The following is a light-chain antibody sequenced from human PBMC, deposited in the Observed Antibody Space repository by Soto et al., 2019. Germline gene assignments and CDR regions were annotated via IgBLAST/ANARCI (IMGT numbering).Light chain of an antibody. CDR3: QQYGNSVWT. J-gene: IGKJ1*01. V-gene: IGKV3-20*01. Sequence: EIVLTQSPGTLSLSPGERATLSCRASQSVSSIYLAWYQQKPGQAPRLLIYGASTRATGIPDRFSGSGSGTDFTLTISRLGPEDFAMYFCQQYGNSVWTFGQGTKVEIK. CDR2: GAS. CDR1: QSVSSIY.